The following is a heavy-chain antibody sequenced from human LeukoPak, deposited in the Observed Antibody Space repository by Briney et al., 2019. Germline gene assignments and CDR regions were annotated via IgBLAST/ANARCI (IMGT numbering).Heavy chain of an antibody. D-gene: IGHD3-10*01. V-gene: IGHV3-7*03. CDR3: ATKHYYGSGRLDP. CDR2: IKLDGSEK. J-gene: IGHJ5*02. CDR1: GFAFSSYW. Sequence: GGSLRLSCAASGFAFSSYWMTWVRQAPGKGLGWVANIKLDGSEKYYVDSVKGRFTISRDNAKSSLYLQMNSLRAEDTAVYYCATKHYYGSGRLDPWGQGTLVTVSS.